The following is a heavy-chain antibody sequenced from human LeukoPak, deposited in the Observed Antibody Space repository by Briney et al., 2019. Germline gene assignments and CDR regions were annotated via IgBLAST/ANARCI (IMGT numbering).Heavy chain of an antibody. D-gene: IGHD5-18*01. Sequence: ASVKVSCKASGYTFTSYGISWVRQAPGQGLEWMGWISAYNGNTNYAQKLQGRVTMTTDTSTSTAYMELRSLRAEDTAVYYCANIPFRETAMEVGYWGQGTLVTVSS. V-gene: IGHV1-18*01. CDR3: ANIPFRETAMEVGY. CDR1: GYTFTSYG. J-gene: IGHJ4*02. CDR2: ISAYNGNT.